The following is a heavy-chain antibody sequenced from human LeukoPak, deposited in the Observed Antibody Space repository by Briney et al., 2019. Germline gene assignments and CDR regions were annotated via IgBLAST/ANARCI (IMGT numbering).Heavy chain of an antibody. CDR1: GFTFSSYS. Sequence: GGSLRLSCAASGFTFSSYSMNWVRQAPGKGLEWVSYISSSSSTIYYADSVKGRFTISRDNSKNTLYLQMNSLRAEDTAVYYCAKTKGGFPYDVFDIWGQGTMVTVSS. J-gene: IGHJ3*02. D-gene: IGHD3-16*01. CDR2: ISSSSSTI. CDR3: AKTKGGFPYDVFDI. V-gene: IGHV3-48*01.